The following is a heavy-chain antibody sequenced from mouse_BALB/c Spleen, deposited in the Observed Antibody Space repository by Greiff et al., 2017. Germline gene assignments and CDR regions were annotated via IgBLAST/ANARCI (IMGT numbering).Heavy chain of an antibody. CDR2: ILPGSGST. D-gene: IGHD2-1*01. V-gene: IGHV1-9*01. CDR3: ARDVFGNSPWFAY. Sequence: VQRVESGAELMKPGASVKISCKATGYTFSSYWIEWVKQRPGHGLEWIGEILPGSGSTNYNEKFKGKATFTADTSSNTAYMQLSSLTSEDSAVYYCARDVFGNSPWFAYWGQGTLVTVSA. J-gene: IGHJ3*01. CDR1: GYTFSSYW.